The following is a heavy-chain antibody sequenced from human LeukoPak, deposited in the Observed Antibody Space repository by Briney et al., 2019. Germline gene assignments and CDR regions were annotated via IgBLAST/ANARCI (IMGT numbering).Heavy chain of an antibody. CDR2: VDPEDGET. D-gene: IGHD2-15*01. CDR3: AARKRGYCSGGSCPGAFDI. CDR1: GYTFTDYY. Sequence: ASVKVSCKVSGYTFTDYYMHWVQQAPGKGLEWMGLVDPEDGETIYAEKFQGRVTITADTSTDTAYMELSSLRAEDTAVYYCAARKRGYCSGGSCPGAFDIWGQGTMVTASS. J-gene: IGHJ3*02. V-gene: IGHV1-69-2*01.